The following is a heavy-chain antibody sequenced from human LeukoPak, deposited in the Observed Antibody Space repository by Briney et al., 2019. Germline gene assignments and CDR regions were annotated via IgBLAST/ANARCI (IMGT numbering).Heavy chain of an antibody. J-gene: IGHJ5*02. CDR2: INPNSGGT. CDR1: GYTFTGYY. Sequence: GASVKVSCKASGYTFTGYYMHWVRQAPGQGLEWMGWINPNSGGTSYAQKFQGRVTMTRDTSISTAYMELSRLRSDDTAVYYCARGRGYSYGSNWFDPWGQGTLVTVSS. V-gene: IGHV1-2*02. CDR3: ARGRGYSYGSNWFDP. D-gene: IGHD5-18*01.